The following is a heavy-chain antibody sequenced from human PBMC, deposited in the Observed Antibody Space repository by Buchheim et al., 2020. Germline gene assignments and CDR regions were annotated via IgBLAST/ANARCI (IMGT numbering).Heavy chain of an antibody. CDR3: AKDRTYMAIRYYFDY. J-gene: IGHJ4*02. CDR2: ISYDGSNK. Sequence: QVQLVESGGGVVQPGSSLRLSCAASGFTFSSYGMHWVRQAPGKGLEWVAVISYDGSNKYYADSVKGRFTISRDNSKNTLYRQMNSLRAEDTAVYYCAKDRTYMAIRYYFDYWGQGTL. V-gene: IGHV3-30*18. CDR1: GFTFSSYG. D-gene: IGHD5-24*01.